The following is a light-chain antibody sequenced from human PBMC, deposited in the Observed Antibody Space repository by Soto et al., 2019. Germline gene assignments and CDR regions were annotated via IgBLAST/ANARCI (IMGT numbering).Light chain of an antibody. CDR2: DAS. J-gene: IGKJ5*01. Sequence: DIQMTQSPSSLSASVGDGVTITCRASQGIRSYLAWYQQKPGKAPKLLIYDASTLQSGVPSRFSGSGSGTEFILTISSLLPEDCATYYCQQLKNFPLTFGQGTRLEI. CDR3: QQLKNFPLT. CDR1: QGIRSY. V-gene: IGKV1-9*01.